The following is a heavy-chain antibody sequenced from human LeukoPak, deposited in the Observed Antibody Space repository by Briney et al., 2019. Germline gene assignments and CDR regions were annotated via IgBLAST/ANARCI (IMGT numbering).Heavy chain of an antibody. V-gene: IGHV4-59*01. CDR3: ARDYDFWSGRFLDP. CDR2: IYYSGGT. D-gene: IGHD3-3*01. Sequence: PSETLSLTCTVSGGSISSYYWSWIRQPPGKGLEWIGYIYYSGGTNYNPSLKSRVTISVDTSKNQFSLKLSSVTAADTAVYYCARDYDFWSGRFLDPWGQGTLVTVSS. J-gene: IGHJ5*02. CDR1: GGSISSYY.